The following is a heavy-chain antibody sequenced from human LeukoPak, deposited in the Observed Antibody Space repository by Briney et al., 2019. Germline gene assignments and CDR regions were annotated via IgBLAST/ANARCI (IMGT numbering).Heavy chain of an antibody. Sequence: GQTLRLSCASSGITFSTNTLHSVGQAPGKGLEYVSTISGNGGSTYYGNSVKGRFTISRDNSKNTVYLQMGSLRAEDMGVYYCARAAVGATTFNWFDPWGQGTLVTVSS. CDR2: ISGNGGST. D-gene: IGHD1-26*01. CDR3: ARAAVGATTFNWFDP. CDR1: GITFSTNT. V-gene: IGHV3-64*01. J-gene: IGHJ5*02.